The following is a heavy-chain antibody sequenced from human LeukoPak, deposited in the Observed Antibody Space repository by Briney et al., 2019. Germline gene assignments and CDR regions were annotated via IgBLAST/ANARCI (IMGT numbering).Heavy chain of an antibody. J-gene: IGHJ4*02. CDR3: ARGLIYYDSRGHYLAERPYFDY. Sequence: PGGSLRLSCAASGFTVSTNYMTWVRQAPGKGLEWVSVIYKAGDPYNADSVKGRFSISRDNRKNMLYLQMNSLGAEDTAVYYCARGLIYYDSRGHYLAERPYFDYWGQGTLVTVSS. CDR1: GFTVSTNY. V-gene: IGHV3-53*01. CDR2: IYKAGDP. D-gene: IGHD3-22*01.